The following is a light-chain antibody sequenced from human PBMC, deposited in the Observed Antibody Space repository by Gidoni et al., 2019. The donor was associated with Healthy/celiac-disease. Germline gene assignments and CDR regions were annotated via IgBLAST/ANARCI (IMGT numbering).Light chain of an antibody. V-gene: IGKV1-13*02. CDR2: DAS. Sequence: AIQLPQSPSSLSASVGDRVTITCRASQGISSALAWYQQKPGNAHKLLIYDASSLESGVPSRFGGSGSGTDFTLTISSLQPEDCATYYCQQFNSYLFGGGTKVEIK. CDR1: QGISSA. CDR3: QQFNSYL. J-gene: IGKJ4*01.